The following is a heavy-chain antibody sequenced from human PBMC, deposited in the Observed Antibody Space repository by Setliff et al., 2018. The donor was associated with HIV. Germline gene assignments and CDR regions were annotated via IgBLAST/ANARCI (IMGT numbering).Heavy chain of an antibody. CDR2: ISSSGSTI. V-gene: IGHV3-48*03. J-gene: IGHJ6*02. CDR3: ASTGLLLPRFGASYYYYGMDV. CDR1: GFRFRSYE. D-gene: IGHD3-10*01. Sequence: LSLSCAASGFRFRSYEMNWVRQAPGKGLEWVSYISSSGSTIYYADSVKGRFTISRDNAKNSLYLQMNSLRAEDTAVYFCASTGLLLPRFGASYYYYGMDVWGQGTTVTVSS.